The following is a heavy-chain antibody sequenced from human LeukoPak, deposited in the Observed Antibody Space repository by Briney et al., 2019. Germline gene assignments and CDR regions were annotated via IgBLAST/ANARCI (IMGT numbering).Heavy chain of an antibody. CDR1: GGSISSYY. D-gene: IGHD2-15*01. J-gene: IGHJ5*02. V-gene: IGHV4-59*01. CDR2: IYCSGST. CDR3: ARGYCSGGSCYVPDNWFDP. Sequence: SETLSLTCTVSGGSISSYYWSWIRQPPGKGLEWIGYIYCSGSTNYNPSLKSRVTISVDTSKNQFSLKLSSVTAADTAVYYCARGYCSGGSCYVPDNWFDPWGQGTLVTVSS.